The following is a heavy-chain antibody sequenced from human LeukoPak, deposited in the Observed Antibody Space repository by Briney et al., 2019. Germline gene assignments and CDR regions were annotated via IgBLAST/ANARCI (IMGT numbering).Heavy chain of an antibody. D-gene: IGHD6-13*01. CDR3: ARDSSTYALHYYYMDV. Sequence: PSETLSLTCAVYGGSFSGYYWSWIRQPPGKGLEWIGEINHSGSTNYNPSLKSRVTISVDTSKNQFSLKLSSVTAADTAVYYCARDSSTYALHYYYMDVWGKGTTVTVSS. J-gene: IGHJ6*03. V-gene: IGHV4-34*01. CDR2: INHSGST. CDR1: GGSFSGYY.